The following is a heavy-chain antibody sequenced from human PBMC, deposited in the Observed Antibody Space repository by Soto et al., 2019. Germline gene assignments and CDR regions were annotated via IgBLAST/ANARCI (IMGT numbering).Heavy chain of an antibody. CDR1: GDSVSSNSAA. J-gene: IGHJ4*02. Sequence: SPTLSLTCAISGDSVSSNSAAWNWIRQSPSRGLEWLGRTYYRSKWYNDYAVSVKSRITINPDTSKNQFSLQLNSVTPEDTAVYYCAREIAVAGPHRIFDYWGQGTLVTVSS. CDR3: AREIAVAGPHRIFDY. D-gene: IGHD6-19*01. CDR2: TYYRSKWYN. V-gene: IGHV6-1*01.